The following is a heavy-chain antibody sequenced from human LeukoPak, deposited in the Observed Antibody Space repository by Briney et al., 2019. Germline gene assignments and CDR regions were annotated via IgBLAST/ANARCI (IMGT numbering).Heavy chain of an antibody. CDR3: ARLWFGEFKFDY. J-gene: IGHJ4*02. CDR1: GGSISSSSYY. D-gene: IGHD3-10*01. CDR2: IYYSGST. V-gene: IGHV4-39*07. Sequence: QTSETLSLTCTVSGGSISSSSYYWGWIRQPPGKGLEWIGSIYYSGSTYYNPSLKSRVTISVDTSKNQFSLKLSSVTAADTAVYYCARLWFGEFKFDYWGQGTLVTVSS.